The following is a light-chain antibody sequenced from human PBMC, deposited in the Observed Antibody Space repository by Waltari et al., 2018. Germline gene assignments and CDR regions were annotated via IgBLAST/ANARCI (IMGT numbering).Light chain of an antibody. CDR1: QGVSRY. J-gene: IGKJ3*01. Sequence: EIVLTQSPATLSLSPGDSATLSCRASQGVSRYLAWYQQKPGQAPRLLIYDASNRATGIPARFSGSGSGTDFTLTISSLEPEDFAVYYCQQRSSWPIFTFGPGTKVDIK. CDR2: DAS. CDR3: QQRSSWPIFT. V-gene: IGKV3-11*01.